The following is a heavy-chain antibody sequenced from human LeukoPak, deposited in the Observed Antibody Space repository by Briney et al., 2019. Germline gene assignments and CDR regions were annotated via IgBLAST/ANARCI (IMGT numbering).Heavy chain of an antibody. J-gene: IGHJ4*02. V-gene: IGHV4-4*02. CDR2: MYLSGTT. Sequence: SETLSLTCTVSGDSINSLDLWSWVRQPPGKGLEWIGEMYLSGTTHSNPSVKSRVTISIDKSKNQFFLSLSSVTAADTAVYYCAGLVGRYSSGLYYYYFDYWGQGTLVTVSS. D-gene: IGHD3-22*01. CDR3: AGLVGRYSSGLYYYYFDY. CDR1: GDSINSLDL.